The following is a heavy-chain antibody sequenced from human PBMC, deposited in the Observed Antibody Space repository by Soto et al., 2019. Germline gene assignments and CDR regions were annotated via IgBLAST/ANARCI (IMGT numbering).Heavy chain of an antibody. J-gene: IGHJ4*02. CDR1: GYTFTSYA. V-gene: IGHV1-3*05. D-gene: IGHD5-18*01. CDR2: INAGNGNT. Sequence: QVQLVQSGAEEKKPGASVKVSCKASGYTFTSYAMHWVRQATGQRLEWMGWINAGNGNTKYSQKFQGRVTITRDTSASTAYMELSSLRSEDTAVYYCARGGYSYGPWFGYWGQGTLVTVSS. CDR3: ARGGYSYGPWFGY.